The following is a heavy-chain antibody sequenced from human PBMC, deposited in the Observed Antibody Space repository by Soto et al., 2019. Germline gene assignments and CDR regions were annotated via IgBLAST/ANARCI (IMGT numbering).Heavy chain of an antibody. V-gene: IGHV4-59*01. J-gene: IGHJ5*02. Sequence: TSETLSLTCTVSGDSISSYYWGWIRQPPGKGLEWIGYIHYSGSTNYNPSLKSRVTISVDTPKNQFSLKVNSMTAADTAVYYCARGGLAARKGRWFDPWGQGTLVTVS. CDR1: GDSISSYY. CDR2: IHYSGST. CDR3: ARGGLAARKGRWFDP. D-gene: IGHD6-6*01.